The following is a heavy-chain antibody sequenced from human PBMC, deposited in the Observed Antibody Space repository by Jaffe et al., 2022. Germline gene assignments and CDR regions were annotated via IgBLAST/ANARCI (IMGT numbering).Heavy chain of an antibody. CDR2: IIPILGIA. CDR3: ARELGDGYNLDWFDP. J-gene: IGHJ5*02. Sequence: QVQLVQSGAEVKKPGSSVKVSCKASGGTFSSYTISWVRQAPGQGLEWMGRIIPILGIANYAQKFQGRVTITADKSTSTAYMELSSLRSEDTAVYYCARELGDGYNLDWFDPWGQGTLVTVSS. D-gene: IGHD5-12*01. V-gene: IGHV1-69*08. CDR1: GGTFSSYT.